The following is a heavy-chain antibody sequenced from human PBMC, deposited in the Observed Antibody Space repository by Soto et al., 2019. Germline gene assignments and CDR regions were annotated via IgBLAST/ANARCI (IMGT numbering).Heavy chain of an antibody. V-gene: IGHV1-18*01. D-gene: IGHD2-8*01. CDR1: GYTFMNYG. J-gene: IGHJ4*01. CDR2: IRPDKVNT. Sequence: QVHLVQSGAEVKKPGASVKVSCKSSGYTFMNYGISWVLPSPGKGPKWVGWIRPDKVNTYYVQNLQGRVTVTTDTSSRTGYMELRSLTYDDTAVYYCATRGGDCTQGVCYDYWGHGPLGTVSS. CDR3: ATRGGDCTQGVCYDY.